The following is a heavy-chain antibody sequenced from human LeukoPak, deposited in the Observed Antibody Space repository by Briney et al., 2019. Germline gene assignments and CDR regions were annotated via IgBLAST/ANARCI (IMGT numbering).Heavy chain of an antibody. J-gene: IGHJ4*02. Sequence: PSETLSLTCTVSGGSMSPYHWGWIRQPPGKGLEWTGYIYYSGSTDYNPSLKSRVTISVDTSKNQFSLKLSSVTAADTAIYYCARAVSGRFDYWGQGTLVTVSS. D-gene: IGHD6-19*01. CDR2: IYYSGST. CDR1: GGSMSPYH. CDR3: ARAVSGRFDY. V-gene: IGHV4-59*12.